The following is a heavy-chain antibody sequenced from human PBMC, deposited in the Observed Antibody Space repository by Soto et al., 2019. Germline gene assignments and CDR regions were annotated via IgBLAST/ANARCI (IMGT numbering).Heavy chain of an antibody. V-gene: IGHV1-58*01. D-gene: IGHD3-3*01. J-gene: IGHJ3*02. CDR3: AAGDFWSGYYKYAFDI. CDR2: IVVGSGNT. Sequence: GASVKVSCKASGFTFTSSAVQWVRQARGQRLEWIGWIVVGSGNTNYAQKFQERVTITRDMSTSTAYMELSSLRSEDTAVYYCAAGDFWSGYYKYAFDIWGQGTMVTVSS. CDR1: GFTFTSSA.